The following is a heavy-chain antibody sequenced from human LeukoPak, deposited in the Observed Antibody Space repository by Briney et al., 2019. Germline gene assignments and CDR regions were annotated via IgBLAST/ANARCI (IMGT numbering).Heavy chain of an antibody. Sequence: SETLSLTCTVSGGSISSHYWSWVRQLPGKGLEWIGNIYYSGSTNYNPSLKSRLTISIDTSKNQFSLKLNSVTAADTAVYYCARGGYSGFDSPYVFDYWGQGTLVTVSS. CDR3: ARGGYSGFDSPYVFDY. CDR2: IYYSGST. D-gene: IGHD5-12*01. CDR1: GGSISSHY. J-gene: IGHJ4*02. V-gene: IGHV4-59*11.